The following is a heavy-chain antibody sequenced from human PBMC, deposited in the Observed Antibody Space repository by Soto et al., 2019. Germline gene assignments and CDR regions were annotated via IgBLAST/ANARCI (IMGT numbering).Heavy chain of an antibody. Sequence: QVQLVQSGAEVKKPGASVKVSCKASGYNLMTYGIKWVRQAPGQGLEWVAWISAYNGTRYSAQNFQGRVTMTTDAHTSTAYMELRSLRSDDTAIYFCARGTYKDFWGQGTLVTVSS. CDR3: ARGTYKDF. D-gene: IGHD1-1*01. J-gene: IGHJ4*02. V-gene: IGHV1-18*01. CDR2: ISAYNGTR. CDR1: GYNLMTYG.